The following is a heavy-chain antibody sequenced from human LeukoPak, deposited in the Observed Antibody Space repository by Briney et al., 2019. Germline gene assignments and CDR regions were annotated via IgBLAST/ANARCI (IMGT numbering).Heavy chain of an antibody. Sequence: KTSETLSLTCTVSGYSISSGYYWGWIRQPPGKGLEWIGSIYHSGSTYYNPSLKSRVTISVDTSKTQFSLKLSSVTAADTAVYYCAREWFGSLDYWGQGTLVTVSS. J-gene: IGHJ4*02. D-gene: IGHD3-10*01. CDR3: AREWFGSLDY. V-gene: IGHV4-38-2*02. CDR1: GYSISSGYY. CDR2: IYHSGST.